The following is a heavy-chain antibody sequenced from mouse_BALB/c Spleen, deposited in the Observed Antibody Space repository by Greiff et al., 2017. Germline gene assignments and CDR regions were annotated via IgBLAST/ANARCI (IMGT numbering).Heavy chain of an antibody. CDR1: GDSITSGY. Sequence: VQLKQSGPSLVKPSQTLSLTCSVTGDSITSGYWNWIRKFPGNKLEYMGYISYSGSTYYNPSLKSRISITRDTSKNQYYLQLNSVTTEDTATYYCARYGSSQTDYAMDYWGQGTSVTVSS. CDR2: ISYSGST. CDR3: ARYGSSQTDYAMDY. V-gene: IGHV3-8*02. D-gene: IGHD1-1*01. J-gene: IGHJ4*01.